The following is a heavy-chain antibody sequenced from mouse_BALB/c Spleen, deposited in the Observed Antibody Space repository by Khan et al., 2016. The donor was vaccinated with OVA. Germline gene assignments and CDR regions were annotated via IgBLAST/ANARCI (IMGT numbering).Heavy chain of an antibody. D-gene: IGHD1-1*01. V-gene: IGHV1S136*01. CDR1: GYTFTSYV. CDR2: IYPFNDAT. J-gene: IGHJ3*01. CDR3: APGGSYYGSFVY. Sequence: EVQLQESGPEVVKPGASVKMSCKASGYTFTSYVMHWVKQKPGQGLEWIGYIYPFNDATKFNEKFNGKATLTSDKSSSTAYMELSSLTSEDSAVYYCAPGGSYYGSFVYWGQGTLVTVSA.